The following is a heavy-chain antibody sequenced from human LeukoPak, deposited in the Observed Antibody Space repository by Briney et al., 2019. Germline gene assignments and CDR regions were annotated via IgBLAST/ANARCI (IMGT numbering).Heavy chain of an antibody. J-gene: IGHJ4*02. D-gene: IGHD3-16*02. Sequence: SQTLSLTCTVSGGSISSGSYYWSWIRQPAGKGLEWIGRIYTSGSTNYNPSLKSRVTISVDTSKNQFSLKLSSVTAVDTAVYYCVRSDYVWGSYRYLDYWGQGTLVTVSS. CDR1: GGSISSGSYY. V-gene: IGHV4-61*02. CDR3: VRSDYVWGSYRYLDY. CDR2: IYTSGST.